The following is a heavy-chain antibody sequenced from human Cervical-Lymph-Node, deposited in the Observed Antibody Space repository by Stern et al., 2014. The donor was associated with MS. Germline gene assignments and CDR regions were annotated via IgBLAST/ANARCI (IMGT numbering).Heavy chain of an antibody. CDR1: GGYFSSFS. V-gene: IGHV1-69*01. CDR3: ARGTVTNCFDS. Sequence: VQLVESGAEVRKPGSSVKVTCKTSGGYFSSFSITWVRQAPGQGLEWMGGLIPVFGTPTYAQEFQDRVTITADASTRTAYMDLSSLRSDDTAVYYCARGTVTNCFDSWGQGTLVTVSS. J-gene: IGHJ5*01. D-gene: IGHD4-17*01. CDR2: LIPVFGTP.